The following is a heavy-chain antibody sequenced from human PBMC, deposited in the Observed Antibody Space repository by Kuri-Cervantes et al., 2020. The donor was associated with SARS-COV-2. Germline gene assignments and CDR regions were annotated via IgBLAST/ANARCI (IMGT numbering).Heavy chain of an antibody. CDR3: ARDEAGWYGDNWFDP. J-gene: IGHJ5*02. CDR1: GFTFSSYA. CDR2: ISYDGSNK. V-gene: IGHV3-30*04. D-gene: IGHD6-19*01. Sequence: GGSLRLSCAASGFTFSSYAMHWVRQAPGKGLEWVAVISYDGSNKYYADSVKGRFTISRDNAKNSLYLQMNSLRAEDTAVYYCARDEAGWYGDNWFDPWGQGTLVTVSS.